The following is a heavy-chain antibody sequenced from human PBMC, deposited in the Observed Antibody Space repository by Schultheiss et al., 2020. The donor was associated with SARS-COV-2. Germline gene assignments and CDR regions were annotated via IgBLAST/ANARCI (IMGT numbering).Heavy chain of an antibody. Sequence: GESLKISCAASGFSFSGSAIHWVRQASGKGLEWVGRIRSKANNYATAYTESLKGRFSISRDDSKNTAYLQMNSLKTEDTALYYCARDESYYDSSGGGFDFWGQGTLVTVSS. CDR1: GFSFSGSA. CDR3: ARDESYYDSSGGGFDF. CDR2: IRSKANNYAT. D-gene: IGHD3-22*01. V-gene: IGHV3-73*01. J-gene: IGHJ4*02.